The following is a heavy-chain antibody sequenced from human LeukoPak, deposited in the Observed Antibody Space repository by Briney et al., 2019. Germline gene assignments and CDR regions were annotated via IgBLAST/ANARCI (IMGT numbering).Heavy chain of an antibody. CDR2: INPNSGGT. V-gene: IGHV1-2*02. CDR1: GYTFTSYY. J-gene: IGHJ6*02. Sequence: ASVKVSCKASGYTFTSYYMHWVRQAPGQGLEWRGWINPNSGGTNYAQKFQGKVTMTSATSISTAYMELSRLRSDDTAVYYCARAGSSGYYYYYYGMDVWGQGTTVTVSS. D-gene: IGHD3-22*01. CDR3: ARAGSSGYYYYYYGMDV.